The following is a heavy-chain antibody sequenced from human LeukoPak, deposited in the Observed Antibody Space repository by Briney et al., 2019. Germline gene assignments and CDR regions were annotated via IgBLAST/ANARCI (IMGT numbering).Heavy chain of an antibody. Sequence: GGSLRLSCAASGFAFSSYWMSWVRQAPGKGLEWVANIKQDGSEKYYVDSVKGRFTISRDNAKNSLYLQMNSLRAEDTAVYYCARALRYFDWLFPGAFDIWGQGTMVTVSS. CDR2: IKQDGSEK. CDR3: ARALRYFDWLFPGAFDI. V-gene: IGHV3-7*01. CDR1: GFAFSSYW. J-gene: IGHJ3*02. D-gene: IGHD3-9*01.